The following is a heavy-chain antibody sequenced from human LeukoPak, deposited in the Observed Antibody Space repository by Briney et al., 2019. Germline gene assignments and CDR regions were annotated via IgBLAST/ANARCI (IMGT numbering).Heavy chain of an antibody. CDR2: INHSGST. D-gene: IGHD3-10*01. CDR1: GGSFSGYY. Sequence: SETLSLTCAVYGGSFSGYYWRWIRQPPGKGLEWIGEINHSGSTNYNPSLKSRVTISVDTSKNQFSLKLSSVTAADTAVYYCARVGNYYGSGSYDYWGQGTLVTVSS. CDR3: ARVGNYYGSGSYDY. V-gene: IGHV4-34*01. J-gene: IGHJ4*02.